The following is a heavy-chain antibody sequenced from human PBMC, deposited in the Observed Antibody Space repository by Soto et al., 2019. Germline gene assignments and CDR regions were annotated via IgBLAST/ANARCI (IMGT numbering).Heavy chain of an antibody. J-gene: IGHJ4*02. CDR3: ARDDTGDGSGYPLDY. CDR2: INPSGGST. D-gene: IGHD3-22*01. CDR1: GYTFTSYY. V-gene: IGHV1-46*01. Sequence: ASVKVSCKASGYTFTSYYMHWVRQAPGQGLEWMGIINPSGGSTSYAQKFQGRVTMTRDTSTSTVYMELSSLRSEDTAVYYCARDDTGDGSGYPLDYWGQGTLVTVSS.